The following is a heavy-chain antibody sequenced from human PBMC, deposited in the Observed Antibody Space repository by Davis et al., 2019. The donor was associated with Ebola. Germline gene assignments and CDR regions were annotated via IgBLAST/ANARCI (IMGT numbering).Heavy chain of an antibody. Sequence: GESLKISCAASGFSFTTYTMKWVRQAPGKGLEWVSSIGTRSVSIYYADSVKGRFTISRDNAKNSLYLQMNSLRAEDTAVYYCAKSRWVTTSYYGMDVWGQGTTVTVSS. J-gene: IGHJ6*02. CDR3: AKSRWVTTSYYGMDV. D-gene: IGHD4-11*01. V-gene: IGHV3-21*01. CDR1: GFSFTTYT. CDR2: IGTRSVSI.